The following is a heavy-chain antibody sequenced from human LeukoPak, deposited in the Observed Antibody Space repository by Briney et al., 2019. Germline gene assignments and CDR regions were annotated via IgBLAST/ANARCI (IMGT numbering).Heavy chain of an antibody. CDR2: LSESGGLA. CDR1: GFTFSIYA. D-gene: IGHD4-23*01. J-gene: IGHJ4*02. CDR3: AKEGRPNSGGGYFDY. Sequence: PGGSLRLSCAASGFTFSIYAMAWVRQAAGKGVEWVSTLSESGGLAYYADSVKGRFTISRDNSKNTLYLQVNSLRAEDTAVYYCAKEGRPNSGGGYFDYWGQGTLVTVSP. V-gene: IGHV3-23*01.